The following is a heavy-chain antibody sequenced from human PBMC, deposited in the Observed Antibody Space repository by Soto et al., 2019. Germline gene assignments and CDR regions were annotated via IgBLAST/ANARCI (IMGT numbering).Heavy chain of an antibody. Sequence: RGESLKISCKGSGYSFSSYWIGWVRQMPGKGLEWVGIIYPGDSDTRYSPSFQGQVTISADRSISTAYLQWSSLKASDTAMYYCARPQYDILTGYPYCFDYWGQGTLVTVSS. CDR3: ARPQYDILTGYPYCFDY. J-gene: IGHJ4*02. D-gene: IGHD3-9*01. CDR2: IYPGDSDT. CDR1: GYSFSSYW. V-gene: IGHV5-51*01.